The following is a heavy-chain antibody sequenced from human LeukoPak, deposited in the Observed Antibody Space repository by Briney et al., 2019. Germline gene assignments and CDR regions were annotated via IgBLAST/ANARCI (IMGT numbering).Heavy chain of an antibody. V-gene: IGHV4-59*12. CDR3: ARARTGSRAYDY. Sequence: SETLSLTCTVSGGSISSYYWSWIRQPPGKGLEWIGYIYYSGSTNYNPSLKSRVTISVDTSKNQFSLKLSSVTAADTAVYYCARARTGSRAYDYWGQGTLVTVSS. J-gene: IGHJ4*02. CDR2: IYYSGST. D-gene: IGHD1/OR15-1a*01. CDR1: GGSISSYY.